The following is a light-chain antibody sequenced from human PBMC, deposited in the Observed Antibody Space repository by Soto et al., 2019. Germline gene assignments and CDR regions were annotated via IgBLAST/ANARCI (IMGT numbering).Light chain of an antibody. CDR1: QSVSSDY. J-gene: IGKJ1*01. CDR2: DAS. V-gene: IGKV3-20*01. Sequence: LYHSPGTLSLSPGERATLSCRASQSVSSDYLAWYRQKPGQPPRLLIYDASSRATGIPDRFSGSGSGTDFTLTITRLDPADFAMYYCQQYGTSPRTFGQRAK. CDR3: QQYGTSPRT.